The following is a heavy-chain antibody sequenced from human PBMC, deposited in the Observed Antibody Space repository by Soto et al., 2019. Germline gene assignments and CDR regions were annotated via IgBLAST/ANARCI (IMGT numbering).Heavy chain of an antibody. CDR3: TRGDY. Sequence: QVHLQESGPGLVKPSQTLSLACSVSGESITSLGYYWTWVRQPPGTGLEGIGFVSYTGRTFYNSALRSLVNISRHTSQNQFFLDVQSVTVVDTAMYFCTRGDYWGQGVLVTVSS. J-gene: IGHJ4*02. CDR2: VSYTGRT. CDR1: GESITSLGYY. V-gene: IGHV4-31*01.